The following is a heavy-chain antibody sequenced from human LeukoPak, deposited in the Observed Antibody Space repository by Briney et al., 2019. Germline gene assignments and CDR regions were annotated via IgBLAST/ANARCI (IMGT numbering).Heavy chain of an antibody. Sequence: ASVKVSCKASGYTFTSYGISWVRQAPGQGLEWMGWISAYNGNTNYAQKLQGRVTMTTDTSTSTAYMELRSLRSDDTAVYYCARDRNWDDLNWFDPWGQGTLVTVSS. D-gene: IGHD7-27*01. V-gene: IGHV1-18*01. CDR1: GYTFTSYG. CDR3: ARDRNWDDLNWFDP. CDR2: ISAYNGNT. J-gene: IGHJ5*02.